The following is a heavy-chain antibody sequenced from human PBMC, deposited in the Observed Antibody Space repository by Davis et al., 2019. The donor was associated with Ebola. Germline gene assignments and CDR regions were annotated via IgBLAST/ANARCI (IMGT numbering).Heavy chain of an antibody. CDR2: ISGSGGST. CDR1: GFTFSDHY. D-gene: IGHD3-22*01. J-gene: IGHJ3*02. CDR3: VNGGITMIVVPHDAFDI. Sequence: GESLKISCAASGFTFSDHYMDWVRQAPGKGLEWVSAISGSGGSTYYADSVKGRFTISRDNSKNTLYLQMNSLRAEDTAVYYCVNGGITMIVVPHDAFDIWSQGTMVTVSS. V-gene: IGHV3-23*01.